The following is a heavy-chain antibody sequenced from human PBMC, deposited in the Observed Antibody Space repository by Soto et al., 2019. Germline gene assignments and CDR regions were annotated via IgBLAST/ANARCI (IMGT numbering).Heavy chain of an antibody. CDR2: IYYSGST. J-gene: IGHJ6*02. CDR1: GGSISSGGYY. V-gene: IGHV4-31*03. D-gene: IGHD2-2*01. CDR3: ASGKIVVVPAALYGMDV. Sequence: SETLSLTYTVSGGSISSGGYYWSWIRQHPGKGLEWIGYIYYSGSTYYNPSLKSRVTISVDTSKNQFSLKLSSVTAADTAVYYCASGKIVVVPAALYGMDVWGQGTTVTVSS.